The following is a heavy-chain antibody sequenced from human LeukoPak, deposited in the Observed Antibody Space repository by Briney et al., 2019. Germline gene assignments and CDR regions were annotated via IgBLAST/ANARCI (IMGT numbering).Heavy chain of an antibody. CDR3: ASRYCSSTSCYSNWNYALS. V-gene: IGHV1-69*02. CDR2: IIPILGIA. J-gene: IGHJ4*02. Sequence: SVKVPCKASGGTFSSYTISWVRQAPGQGLEWMGRIIPILGIANYAQKFQGRVTITADKSTSTAYMELSSLRSEDTAVYYCASRYCSSTSCYSNWNYALSWGQGTLVTVSS. D-gene: IGHD2-2*01. CDR1: GGTFSSYT.